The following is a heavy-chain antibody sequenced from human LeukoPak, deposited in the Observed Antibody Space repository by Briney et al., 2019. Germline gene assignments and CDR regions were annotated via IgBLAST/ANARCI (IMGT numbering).Heavy chain of an antibody. CDR1: GFTFTSYS. D-gene: IGHD6-13*01. CDR3: ARPPYSSSWDPGWFDP. Sequence: GGSLRLSCAASGFTFTSYSMSWVRQAPGKGLEWVAVISYDGSNKYYADSVKGRFTISRDNSKNTLYLQMNSLRAEDTAVYYCARPPYSSSWDPGWFDPWGQGTLITVSS. V-gene: IGHV3-30*03. J-gene: IGHJ5*02. CDR2: ISYDGSNK.